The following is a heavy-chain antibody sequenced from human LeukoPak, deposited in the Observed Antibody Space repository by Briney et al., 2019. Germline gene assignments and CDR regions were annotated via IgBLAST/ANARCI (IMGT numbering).Heavy chain of an antibody. V-gene: IGHV4-59*12. Sequence: SETLSLTCTVSGGFITSSFYWSWIRQSPGKGLEWIGYIYNSGGTKYNPSLKSRVTISVDKPKNQFSLKLRSVTAADTAVYYCARDRYSSSWYKVFDYWGQGTLVTVSS. D-gene: IGHD6-13*01. CDR3: ARDRYSSSWYKVFDY. CDR2: IYNSGGT. CDR1: GGFITSSFY. J-gene: IGHJ4*02.